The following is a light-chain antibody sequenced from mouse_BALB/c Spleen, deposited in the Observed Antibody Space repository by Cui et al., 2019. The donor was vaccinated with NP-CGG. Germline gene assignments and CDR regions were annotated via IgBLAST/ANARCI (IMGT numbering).Light chain of an antibody. J-gene: IGLJ1*01. CDR1: TGAVTTSNY. CDR3: ALWYSNHWV. CDR2: GTN. V-gene: IGLV1*01. Sequence: QAVVTQESARTTSPSETVTLTSRSSTGAVTTSNYANWVQEKPDHLFTGLIGGTNNRAPGVPARFSGSLIGDQAALTITGAQTEDEAIYFCALWYSNHWVFGGGTKLTVL.